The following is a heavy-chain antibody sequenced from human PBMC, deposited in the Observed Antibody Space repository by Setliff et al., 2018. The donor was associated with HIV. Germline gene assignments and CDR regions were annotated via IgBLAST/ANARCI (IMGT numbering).Heavy chain of an antibody. D-gene: IGHD3-22*01. V-gene: IGHV1-69*05. Sequence: SVKVSCKASGGTFSSYAISWVRQAPGQGLEWMGGIIPIFGTTNYAQKFQGRVTITTDESTTTAYMELSRLRSDDTAVYYCARGMDYYDTSGYYQYYFDYWGQGTLVTVSS. CDR1: GGTFSSYA. CDR2: IIPIFGTT. J-gene: IGHJ4*02. CDR3: ARGMDYYDTSGYYQYYFDY.